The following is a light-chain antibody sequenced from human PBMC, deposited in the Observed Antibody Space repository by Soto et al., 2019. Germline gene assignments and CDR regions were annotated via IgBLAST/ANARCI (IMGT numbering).Light chain of an antibody. CDR2: DND. CDR3: GTWDSSLSVVV. J-gene: IGLJ2*01. V-gene: IGLV1-51*01. Sequence: QSVLTQPPSVSAASGQKVTISFSGGSSNIGKNYVSWYQQVPGTAPTLLMYDNDHRPSGIPALFSGSKSGTSATLGIAGLQTGDEADYYCGTWDSSLSVVVFGGGTKLTVL. CDR1: SSNIGKNY.